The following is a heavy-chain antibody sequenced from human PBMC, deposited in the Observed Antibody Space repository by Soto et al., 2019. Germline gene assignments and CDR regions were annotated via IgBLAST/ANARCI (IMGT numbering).Heavy chain of an antibody. V-gene: IGHV1-18*01. J-gene: IGHJ6*02. CDR3: ARDSLGEGIREYYYGLDV. Sequence: QVQLVQSGAEVKKPGASVKVSCKASGYTFTSYGISWVRQAPGQGLEWMGWISAYNGNTNYAQKLQGRVTMTTDTSTSTAYMELRSLRSDDTTVYYCARDSLGEGIREYYYGLDVSGQGTTVTVSS. CDR1: GYTFTSYG. D-gene: IGHD7-27*01. CDR2: ISAYNGNT.